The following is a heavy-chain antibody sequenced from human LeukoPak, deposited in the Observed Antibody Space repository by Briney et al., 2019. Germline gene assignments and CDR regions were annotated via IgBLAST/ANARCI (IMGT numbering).Heavy chain of an antibody. J-gene: IGHJ4*02. Sequence: SETLSLTCAVYGGSFSGYYWSWIRQPPRKGLEWIGEINHSGSTNYNPSLKSRVTISVDTSKNQFSLKLSSVTAADTAVYYCARGSRGHFDYWGQGTLVTVSS. D-gene: IGHD2-2*01. CDR1: GGSFSGYY. CDR2: INHSGST. V-gene: IGHV4-34*01. CDR3: ARGSRGHFDY.